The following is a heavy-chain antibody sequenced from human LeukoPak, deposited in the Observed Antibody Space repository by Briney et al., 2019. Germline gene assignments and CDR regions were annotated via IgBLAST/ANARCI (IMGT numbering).Heavy chain of an antibody. CDR3: ARGDSSSWYNSFDWFDP. D-gene: IGHD6-13*01. V-gene: IGHV3-30*01. CDR2: ISYDGSNK. CDR1: GFTFSSYA. J-gene: IGHJ5*02. Sequence: PGGSLRLSCAASGFTFSSYAMHWVRQAPGKGLEWVAVISYDGSNKYYADSVKGRFTISRDNSKNTLYLQMNSLRAEDTAVYYCARGDSSSWYNSFDWFDPWGQGTLVTVPS.